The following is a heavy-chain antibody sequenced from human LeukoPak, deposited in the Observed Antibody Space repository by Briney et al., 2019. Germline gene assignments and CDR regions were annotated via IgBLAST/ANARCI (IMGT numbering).Heavy chain of an antibody. D-gene: IGHD3-10*01. Sequence: GASVKVSCKASGYTFTGYYMHWVRQAPGQGLEWMGWINPNSGGTNYAQKFQGRVTMTRDTSISTAYMELSRLRSDDTAVYYCARTTPMVRGVYDYWGQGNLVTVSS. CDR2: INPNSGGT. CDR1: GYTFTGYY. V-gene: IGHV1-2*02. J-gene: IGHJ4*02. CDR3: ARTTPMVRGVYDY.